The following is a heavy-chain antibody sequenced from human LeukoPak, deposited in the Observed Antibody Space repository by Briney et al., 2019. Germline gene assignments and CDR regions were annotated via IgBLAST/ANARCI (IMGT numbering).Heavy chain of an antibody. CDR3: ARSPQGTATTANWLDP. D-gene: IGHD4-17*01. J-gene: IGHJ5*02. Sequence: SETLSLTCTVSGGSINSYYWSWIRQPPGKGLECIGYIHYTGSTNYNPSLKSRVTISVDTSKNQFSLKLSSVTAADTAVYYCARSPQGTATTANWLDPWGQGTLVTVSS. V-gene: IGHV4-59*12. CDR1: GGSINSYY. CDR2: IHYTGST.